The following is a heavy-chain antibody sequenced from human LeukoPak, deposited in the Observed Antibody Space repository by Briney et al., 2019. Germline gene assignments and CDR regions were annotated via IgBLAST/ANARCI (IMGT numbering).Heavy chain of an antibody. D-gene: IGHD6-13*01. CDR3: ARYSSSWPRFDY. CDR1: GGSFSRYY. J-gene: IGHJ4*02. Sequence: SETLSLTCAVYGGSFSRYYWSWIRQPPGKGLEWIGEINHSGSTNYNPSLKSRVTISVDTSKNQFSLKLSSETAGDTAVYYCARYSSSWPRFDYWGQGTLVTVSS. V-gene: IGHV4-34*01. CDR2: INHSGST.